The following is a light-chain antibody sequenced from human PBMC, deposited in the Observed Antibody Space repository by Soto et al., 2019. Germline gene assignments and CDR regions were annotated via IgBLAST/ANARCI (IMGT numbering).Light chain of an antibody. CDR3: QTWGTAIHV. Sequence: QLVLTQSPSASASLGASVKLTCTLSSGHSSYAIAWHQQHPEKGPRYLMKLNSDGSHTKGDGIPDRFSGSSSGAERYLTISSLQSEDEADYYCQTWGTAIHVFGGGTKVTVL. V-gene: IGLV4-69*01. J-gene: IGLJ3*02. CDR1: SGHSSYA. CDR2: LNSDGSH.